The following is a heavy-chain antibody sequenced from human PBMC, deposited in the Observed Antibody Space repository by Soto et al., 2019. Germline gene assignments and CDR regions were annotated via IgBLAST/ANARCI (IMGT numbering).Heavy chain of an antibody. CDR3: ARLSYDILTGYYSLDY. V-gene: IGHV4-39*01. J-gene: IGHJ4*02. CDR2: VYYSGST. Sequence: WKTLTLTLTVSGDSISTTSHYWGLVRPPPGKGLQWIGSVYYSGSTYNNPSLNSRVTISIKKSTNQFSLKLSSVTAADTAVYYCARLSYDILTGYYSLDYWGQGTLVTVSS. CDR1: GDSISTTSHY. D-gene: IGHD3-9*01.